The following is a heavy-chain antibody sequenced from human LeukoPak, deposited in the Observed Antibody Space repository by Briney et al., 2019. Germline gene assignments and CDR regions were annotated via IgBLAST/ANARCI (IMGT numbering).Heavy chain of an antibody. V-gene: IGHV1-46*01. CDR2: INPSGGST. J-gene: IGHJ4*02. CDR1: GYTFTSYY. Sequence: GASVKVSCKASGYTFTSYYMHWVRQAPGQGLEWMGIINPSGGSTSYAQKFQGRVTMTRDMSTSTVYVELSSLRSEDTAVYYCARGFRDYYDSSGYVNSIWGQGTLVTVSS. D-gene: IGHD3-22*01. CDR3: ARGFRDYYDSSGYVNSI.